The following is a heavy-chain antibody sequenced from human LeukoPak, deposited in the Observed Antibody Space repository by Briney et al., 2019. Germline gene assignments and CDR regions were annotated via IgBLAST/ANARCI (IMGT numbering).Heavy chain of an antibody. D-gene: IGHD3-22*01. V-gene: IGHV3-30-3*01. CDR2: ISYDGSNK. Sequence: GRSLRLSCAASGFTFSSYATHWVRQAPGKGLEWVAVISYDGSNKYYADSVKGRFTISRDNSKNTLYLQMNRLRAEDTAVYYCARDMIVVAYYFDYWGQGTLVTVSS. CDR3: ARDMIVVAYYFDY. J-gene: IGHJ4*02. CDR1: GFTFSSYA.